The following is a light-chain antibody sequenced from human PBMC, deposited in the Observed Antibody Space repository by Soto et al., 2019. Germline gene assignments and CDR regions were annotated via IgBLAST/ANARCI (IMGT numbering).Light chain of an antibody. CDR2: EVS. Sequence: QSALTQPASVSGSPGQSITISCTGTSSDVGGYKYVSWYQQHPGKAPKLMIYEVSSRPSGVSNRFSGSKSGNTASLTISGLLAADEADYYCGSYTSSSTRVLAGGTKQTVL. J-gene: IGLJ3*02. CDR3: GSYTSSSTRV. V-gene: IGLV2-14*01. CDR1: SSDVGGYKY.